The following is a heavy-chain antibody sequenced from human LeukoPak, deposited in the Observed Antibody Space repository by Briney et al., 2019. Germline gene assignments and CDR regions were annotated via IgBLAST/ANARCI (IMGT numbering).Heavy chain of an antibody. CDR1: GYTFTKYW. D-gene: IGHD5-24*01. Sequence: GSLKISCKGSGYTFTKYWIGWVRQTPGKGLECMGIIYPGDSDTRYSPSFQGQVTISADKSISTAYLQWSSLKASDTAIYYCARRDMATNTPFDYWGQGTLVTVSS. V-gene: IGHV5-51*01. CDR2: IYPGDSDT. CDR3: ARRDMATNTPFDY. J-gene: IGHJ4*02.